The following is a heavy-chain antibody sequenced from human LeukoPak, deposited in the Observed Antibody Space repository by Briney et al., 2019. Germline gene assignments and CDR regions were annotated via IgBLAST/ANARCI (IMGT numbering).Heavy chain of an antibody. CDR1: GYTFTSYG. J-gene: IGHJ6*02. V-gene: IGHV1-18*01. CDR3: ARAQRGSGSYSYYYYGMDV. Sequence: ASVKVSRKASGYTFTSYGISWVRQAPGQGLEWMGWISAYNGNTNYAQKLQGRVTMTTDTSTSTAYMELRSLRSDDTAVYYCARAQRGSGSYSYYYYGMDVWGQGTTVTVSS. D-gene: IGHD3-10*01. CDR2: ISAYNGNT.